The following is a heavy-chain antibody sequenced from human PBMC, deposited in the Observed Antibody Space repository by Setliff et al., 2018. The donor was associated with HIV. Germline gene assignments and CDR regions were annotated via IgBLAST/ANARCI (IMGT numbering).Heavy chain of an antibody. J-gene: IGHJ4*02. Sequence: SSETLSLTCTVSRGSISSGGYYWSWIRQPPNKGLEWIGYIYPTGSTNYNPSLQSRVTMSIDTSRSQFSLRLTSVTAADTANYYCARLRLNMIMTVDYFDQWGQGTLVTVSS. D-gene: IGHD3-22*01. V-gene: IGHV4-61*08. CDR3: ARLRLNMIMTVDYFDQ. CDR2: IYPTGST. CDR1: RGSISSGGYY.